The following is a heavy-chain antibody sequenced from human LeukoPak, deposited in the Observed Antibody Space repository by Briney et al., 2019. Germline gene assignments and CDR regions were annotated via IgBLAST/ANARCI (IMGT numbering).Heavy chain of an antibody. J-gene: IGHJ6*01. Sequence: SQTLSLTCAISGDSVSSSSVAWNWIRHSPSRCLECLRRTWYNSKWYNEYAVSVKGRITLNPDTSQNPFSLQLNSMTPEDTAVYFCARGGVSYYGMDVWGQGTTVTVSS. D-gene: IGHD3-10*01. V-gene: IGHV6-1*01. CDR3: ARGGVSYYGMDV. CDR2: TWYNSKWYN. CDR1: GDSVSSSSVA.